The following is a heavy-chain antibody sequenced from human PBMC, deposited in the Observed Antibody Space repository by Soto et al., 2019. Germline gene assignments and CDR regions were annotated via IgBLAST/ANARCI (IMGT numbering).Heavy chain of an antibody. CDR2: ISSSSSYI. CDR3: ARDHHVVPAAMPYHYYGMDV. D-gene: IGHD2-2*01. CDR1: GFTFSSYS. Sequence: EVQLVESGGGLVKPGGSLRLSCAASGFTFSSYSMNWVRQAPGKGLEWVSSISSSSSYIYYADSVKGRFTISRDNAKNSLYLQMNSLRAEDTAVYYCARDHHVVPAAMPYHYYGMDVWGQGTTVTVSS. J-gene: IGHJ6*02. V-gene: IGHV3-21*01.